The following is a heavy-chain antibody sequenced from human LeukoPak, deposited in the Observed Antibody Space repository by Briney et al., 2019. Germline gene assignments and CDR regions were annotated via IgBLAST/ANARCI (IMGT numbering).Heavy chain of an antibody. V-gene: IGHV3-30*02. Sequence: GGSLRLSCAASGFTFSNYGMHWVRQAPGKGLEWVAFIRYDGSNKYYADSVKGRFTISRDNSKNTLYLQMNSLRAEDTAVYYCAKGFQVAMAPAYFDYWGQGTQVTVSS. CDR3: AKGFQVAMAPAYFDY. J-gene: IGHJ4*02. CDR1: GFTFSNYG. D-gene: IGHD5-18*01. CDR2: IRYDGSNK.